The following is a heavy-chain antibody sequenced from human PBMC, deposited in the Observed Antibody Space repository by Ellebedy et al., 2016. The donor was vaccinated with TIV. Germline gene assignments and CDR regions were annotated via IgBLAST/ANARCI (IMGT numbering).Heavy chain of an antibody. CDR2: IKQDGSGQ. CDR3: ARGPATIFGVVKPLDY. Sequence: PGGSLRLSCVASGFRISDYWMTWVRQAKGKGLEWVANIKQDGSGQYYVDSVKGRFTISRDNAKNSLYLQMNSLRAEDTAVYFCARGPATIFGVVKPLDYWGQGTLVTVSS. CDR1: GFRISDYW. V-gene: IGHV3-7*01. J-gene: IGHJ4*02. D-gene: IGHD3-3*01.